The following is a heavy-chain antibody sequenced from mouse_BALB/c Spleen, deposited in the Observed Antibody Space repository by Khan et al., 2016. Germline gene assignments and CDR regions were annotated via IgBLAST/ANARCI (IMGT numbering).Heavy chain of an antibody. CDR2: INPDSSTI. V-gene: IGHV4-1*02. Sequence: EVKLLESGGGLVQPGGSLKLSCAASGFDFSRYWMSWVRQAPGKGLEWIGEINPDSSTINYTPSLKDKFIISRDNAKNTLYLPMSKVRSEDTALYYCARYDYDKGDAMDYWGQGTSVTVSS. CDR1: GFDFSRYW. J-gene: IGHJ4*01. CDR3: ARYDYDKGDAMDY. D-gene: IGHD2-4*01.